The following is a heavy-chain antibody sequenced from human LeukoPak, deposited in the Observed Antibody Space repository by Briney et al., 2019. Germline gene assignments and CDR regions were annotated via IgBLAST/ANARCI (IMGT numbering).Heavy chain of an antibody. Sequence: PGRSLRLSCAASGFTFDDYAMHWVRQAPGKGLEWVSGICWDSGSIGYADSVKGRFTISRDNAKNSLYLQMNSMRAEDTALYYCAKDIGAGIAAAGPSIYYYYYGMDVWGQGTTVTVSS. CDR2: ICWDSGSI. J-gene: IGHJ6*02. D-gene: IGHD6-13*01. CDR3: AKDIGAGIAAAGPSIYYYYYGMDV. V-gene: IGHV3-9*01. CDR1: GFTFDDYA.